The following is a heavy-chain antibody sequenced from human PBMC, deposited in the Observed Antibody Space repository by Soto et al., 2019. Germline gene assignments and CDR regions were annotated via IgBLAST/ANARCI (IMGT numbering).Heavy chain of an antibody. CDR2: LIPIFGTA. J-gene: IGHJ3*02. Sequence: QVQLVQSGAEVKKPGSSVKVSCKASGGTFSSYAISWVRQAPGQGLEWVGGLIPIFGTANYAQKFQGRVTITADESTSTAYMELSSQRSEDTAVYYCAIETHVVVVPAAPRLAPRRKNPFDSWGQGTMVTVSS. V-gene: IGHV1-69*01. CDR3: AIETHVVVVPAAPRLAPRRKNPFDS. CDR1: GGTFSSYA. D-gene: IGHD2-2*01.